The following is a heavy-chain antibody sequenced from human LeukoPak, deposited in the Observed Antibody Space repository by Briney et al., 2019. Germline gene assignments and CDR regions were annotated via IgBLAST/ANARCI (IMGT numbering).Heavy chain of an antibody. CDR3: AGGQGWHFHL. D-gene: IGHD2-15*01. Sequence: GGSLRLSCAASGVTFTSLWMTWFRQTPGKGLEWVADLNQDGSEEHYVASVKGRFTISRDSTSLYLQMNSLRAEDTAVYYCAGGQGWHFHLWGRGTLITVSS. V-gene: IGHV3-7*01. J-gene: IGHJ2*01. CDR1: GVTFTSLW. CDR2: LNQDGSEE.